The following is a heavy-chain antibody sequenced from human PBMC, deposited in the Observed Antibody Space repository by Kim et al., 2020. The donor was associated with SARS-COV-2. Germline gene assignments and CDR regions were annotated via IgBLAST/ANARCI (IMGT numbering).Heavy chain of an antibody. V-gene: IGHV1-2*06. CDR2: INPNSGGT. CDR3: ARGSKGYCSGGSCYRYNWFDP. J-gene: IGHJ5*02. CDR1: GYTFTGYY. D-gene: IGHD2-15*01. Sequence: ASVKVSCKASGYTFTGYYMHWVRQAPGQGLEWRGRINPNSGGTNYAQKFQGRVTMTRDTSISTAYMELSRLRSDDTAVYYCARGSKGYCSGGSCYRYNWFDPWGQGTLVTVSS.